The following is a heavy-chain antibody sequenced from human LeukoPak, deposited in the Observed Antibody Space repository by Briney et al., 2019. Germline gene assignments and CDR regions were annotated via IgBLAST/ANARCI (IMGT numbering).Heavy chain of an antibody. Sequence: SQTLSLTCTVSGGSISSGSDFWSWIRQPAGKGLEWIGGIHTSGSTHYCPSLNCRVTISADTSKNQFSLKLRSVTAADTAVYFCARGPYSYDSSGAFDIWGQGTMVTVSS. D-gene: IGHD3-22*01. CDR2: IHTSGST. CDR1: GGSISSGSDF. CDR3: ARGPYSYDSSGAFDI. V-gene: IGHV4-61*02. J-gene: IGHJ3*02.